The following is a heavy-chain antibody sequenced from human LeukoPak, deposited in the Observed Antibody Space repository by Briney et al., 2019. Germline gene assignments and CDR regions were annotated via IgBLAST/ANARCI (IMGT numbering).Heavy chain of an antibody. CDR1: GFTFTIYG. J-gene: IGHJ4*02. D-gene: IGHD1-26*01. Sequence: GGSLRLSCATSGFTFTIYGFHWVRQAPGRGLEWVGVIWSDGSKKDYGDSVKGRSTISRDSSKNTLYLQMDNLRDEDTAVYYCARSGCYHEFDYWGQGTLVTVSS. V-gene: IGHV3-33*01. CDR3: ARSGCYHEFDY. CDR2: IWSDGSKK.